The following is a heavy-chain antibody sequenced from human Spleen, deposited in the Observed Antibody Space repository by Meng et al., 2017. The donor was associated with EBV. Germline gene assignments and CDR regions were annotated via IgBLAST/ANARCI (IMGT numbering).Heavy chain of an antibody. J-gene: IGHJ4*02. Sequence: QARLQESAPVLVKPSGALSITCAVYGDSISSSHLWSWVRQSPGKGLEWIGEISHSGSTNHNPSLKSRVTISTDRSKNQFSLKVRSVSAADTAVYYCARRAIYGVVNFDYWGQGTLVTVSS. CDR2: ISHSGST. CDR1: GDSISSSHL. V-gene: IGHV4-4*02. D-gene: IGHD3-3*01. CDR3: ARRAIYGVVNFDY.